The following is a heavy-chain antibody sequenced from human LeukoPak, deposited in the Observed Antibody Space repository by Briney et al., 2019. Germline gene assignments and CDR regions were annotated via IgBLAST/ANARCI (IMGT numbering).Heavy chain of an antibody. D-gene: IGHD2-8*02. CDR2: ISYDGSNK. V-gene: IGHV3-30*18. CDR3: AKDSSVVYAQTDYYYYYGMDV. CDR1: GFIFSSYG. Sequence: PGGSLRLSCAASGFIFSSYGMHWVRQAPGKGLEWVAVISYDGSNKYYADSVKGRFTISRDNSKNTLYLQMNSLRAEDTAVYYCAKDSSVVYAQTDYYYYYGMDVWGQGTTVTVSS. J-gene: IGHJ6*02.